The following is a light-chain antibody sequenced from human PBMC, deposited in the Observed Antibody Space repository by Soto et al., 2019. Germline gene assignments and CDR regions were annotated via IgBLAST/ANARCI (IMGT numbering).Light chain of an antibody. Sequence: QSVLTQPPSVSGTPGQRVNMSCSGSSSNIGSKSVSWYQHLPQTAPKLLIYSNNQRPSGVPGRFSGSKSGTSASLAISGLQSDDETQYYCAAWDDILNVLVFGGGTKVTVL. CDR3: AAWDDILNVLV. V-gene: IGLV1-44*01. J-gene: IGLJ2*01. CDR1: SSNIGSKS. CDR2: SNN.